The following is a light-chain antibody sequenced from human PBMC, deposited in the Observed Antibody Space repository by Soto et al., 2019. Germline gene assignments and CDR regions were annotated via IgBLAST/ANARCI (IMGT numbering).Light chain of an antibody. J-gene: IGKJ1*01. CDR2: GAS. Sequence: EIVMTQSPATLSVSPGERATLSCRASQSVSSNLAWYQQKPGQAPRLLIHGASTRATGIPARFSGSGSGTDFTLTISSLQSEDFAVYYCQHRTTFGQGTKVEIK. CDR1: QSVSSN. V-gene: IGKV3-15*01. CDR3: QHRTT.